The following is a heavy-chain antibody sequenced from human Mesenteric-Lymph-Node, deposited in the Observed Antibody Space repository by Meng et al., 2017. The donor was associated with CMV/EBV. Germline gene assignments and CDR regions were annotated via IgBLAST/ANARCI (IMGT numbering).Heavy chain of an antibody. CDR2: IYHSGST. Sequence: SETLSLTCTVSGYSISSAYYWGWIRQPPGKGLEWIASIYHSGSTYYNPSLKSRVTISVDTSKNQFSLNLSSVTAADTAVYYCARVCGGSCFAFDIWGQGTMVTVSS. J-gene: IGHJ3*02. CDR3: ARVCGGSCFAFDI. V-gene: IGHV4-38-2*02. CDR1: GYSISSAYY. D-gene: IGHD2-15*01.